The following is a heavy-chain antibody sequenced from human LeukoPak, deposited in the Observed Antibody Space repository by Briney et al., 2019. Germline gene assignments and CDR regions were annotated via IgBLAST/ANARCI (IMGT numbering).Heavy chain of an antibody. CDR3: ARRKIAFGGVIVPFDH. CDR1: GGSISSSPYY. Sequence: PSETLSLTCTVSGGSISSSPYYWGWIRQPPGKGLEWIGSVYYSGNTYYNPSLKSRVTMSVDTSKNQFSLKLSSVTAADTAVYYYARRKIAFGGVIVPFDHWGQGTLVTVSS. D-gene: IGHD3-16*02. J-gene: IGHJ4*02. V-gene: IGHV4-39*01. CDR2: VYYSGNT.